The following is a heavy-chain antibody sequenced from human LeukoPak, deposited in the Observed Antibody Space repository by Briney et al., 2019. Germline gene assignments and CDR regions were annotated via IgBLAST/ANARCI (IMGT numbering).Heavy chain of an antibody. Sequence: GESLKISCKGSGYNFNTQWIGWVRQMPGKGLEWMGIIYPGDSDARYSPSFQGQVTISADKSISTAYLQWSSLKASDTAMYYCARRRDLYSGSYYPFDYWGQGTLVTVSS. CDR3: ARRRDLYSGSYYPFDY. V-gene: IGHV5-51*01. CDR1: GYNFNTQW. D-gene: IGHD1-26*01. CDR2: IYPGDSDA. J-gene: IGHJ4*02.